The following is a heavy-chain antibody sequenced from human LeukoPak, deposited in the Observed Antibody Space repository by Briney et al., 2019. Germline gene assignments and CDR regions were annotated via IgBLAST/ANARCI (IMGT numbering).Heavy chain of an antibody. CDR1: GGSISSYY. V-gene: IGHV4-4*07. CDR2: IYSSGST. J-gene: IGHJ4*02. CDR3: ARGIRPGYYFDY. D-gene: IGHD3-16*01. Sequence: SETLSLTCTVSGGSISSYYWSWIRQPAGKGLEWIGRIYSSGSTNYNPSLKSRVTMSVDTSNNQFSLKLRSATAADTAVYFCARGIRPGYYFDYWGQGTLVTASS.